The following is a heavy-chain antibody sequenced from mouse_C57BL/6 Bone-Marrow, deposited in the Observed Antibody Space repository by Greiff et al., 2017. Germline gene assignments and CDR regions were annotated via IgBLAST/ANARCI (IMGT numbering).Heavy chain of an antibody. Sequence: VQLQQSGAELARPGASVKLSCKASGYTFTSYGISWVKQRTGQGLEWIGELSPRSGNTYSNETFKGKATLTADKSTSTAYMELRSRTSEESAVDLCARFHYYYGSSYDECWGQGTTLRVST. V-gene: IGHV1-81*01. CDR3: ARFHYYYGSSYDEC. D-gene: IGHD1-1*01. CDR1: GYTFTSYG. J-gene: IGHJ2*01. CDR2: LSPRSGNT.